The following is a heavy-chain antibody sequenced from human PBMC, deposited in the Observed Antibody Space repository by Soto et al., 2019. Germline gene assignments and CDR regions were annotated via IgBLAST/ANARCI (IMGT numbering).Heavy chain of an antibody. Sequence: EVQLLESGGGLVQPGGSLRLSCGVSGFTFNDFEMNWVRQAPGKGLEWLAYIDGSGTTKKYADSVRGRFTISRDNPNNLLFLQMSSLSAADTAIDYCARGFGRFNYWGQGTLVSVSS. D-gene: IGHD3-10*01. CDR3: ARGFGRFNY. CDR1: GFTFNDFE. V-gene: IGHV3-48*03. CDR2: IDGSGTTK. J-gene: IGHJ4*02.